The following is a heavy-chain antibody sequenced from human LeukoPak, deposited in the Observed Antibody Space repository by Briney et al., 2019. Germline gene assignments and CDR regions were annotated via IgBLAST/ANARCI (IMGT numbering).Heavy chain of an antibody. CDR3: ARNLPGVGSRPFDY. CDR1: GFTFSSYS. J-gene: IGHJ4*02. CDR2: ISSSSSYI. V-gene: IGHV3-21*01. Sequence: PGRSLRLSCAASGFTFSSYSMNWVRQAPGKGLEWVSSISSSSSYIYYADSVKGRFTISRDNAKNSLYLQMNSLRAEDTAVYYCARNLPGVGSRPFDYWGQGTLVTVSS. D-gene: IGHD2-15*01.